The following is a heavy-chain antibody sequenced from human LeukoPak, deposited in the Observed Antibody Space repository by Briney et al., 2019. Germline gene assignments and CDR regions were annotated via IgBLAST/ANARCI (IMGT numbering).Heavy chain of an antibody. CDR2: IWYDGSNK. D-gene: IGHD3-3*01. Sequence: GGSLRLSCAASGFTFSSYWMHWVRQAPGKGLEWVAVIWYDGSNKYYADSVKGRFTISRDNSKNTLYLQMNSLRAEDTAVYYCAREWMDFWSGYYASVDVWGQGTTVTVSS. CDR1: GFTFSSYW. V-gene: IGHV3-33*08. J-gene: IGHJ6*02. CDR3: AREWMDFWSGYYASVDV.